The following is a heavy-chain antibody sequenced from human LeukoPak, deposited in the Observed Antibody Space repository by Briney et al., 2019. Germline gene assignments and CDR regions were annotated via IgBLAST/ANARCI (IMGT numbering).Heavy chain of an antibody. CDR3: ARAQQLVYYFDY. CDR2: IYHSGST. CDR1: GGSISSGGYS. D-gene: IGHD6-13*01. J-gene: IGHJ4*02. V-gene: IGHV4-30-2*01. Sequence: SQTLSLTCAVSGGSISSGGYSWSWIRQPPGKGLEWIGYIYHSGSTYYNPSLKSRVTISVDRSKNQFSLRLSSVTAADTAVYYCARAQQLVYYFDYWGQGTLVTVSS.